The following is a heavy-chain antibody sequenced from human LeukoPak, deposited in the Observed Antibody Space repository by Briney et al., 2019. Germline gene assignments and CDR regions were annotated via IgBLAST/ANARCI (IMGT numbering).Heavy chain of an antibody. D-gene: IGHD6-19*01. CDR2: IYTSGST. CDR3: ARDRSGWYPSWFDP. Sequence: PSQTLSLTCTVSGGSLSSGSYYWSWIRQPAGKGLEWIGRIYTSGSTNYNPSLKSRVTISVDTSKNQFSLKLSSVTAADTAVYYCARDRSGWYPSWFDPWGQGTLVTVSS. V-gene: IGHV4-61*02. CDR1: GGSLSSGSYY. J-gene: IGHJ5*02.